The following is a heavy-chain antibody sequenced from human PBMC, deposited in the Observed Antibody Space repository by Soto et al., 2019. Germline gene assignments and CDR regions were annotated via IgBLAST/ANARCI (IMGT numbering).Heavy chain of an antibody. V-gene: IGHV4-59*08. J-gene: IGHJ5*02. CDR1: GGSISSYY. D-gene: IGHD3-16*01. CDR2: IHYSGSA. Sequence: SETLSLTCTVSGGSISSYYWSWIRQPPGKGLEWLGYIHYSGSANYSPSLKSRLTISVDTSKNQSSLKLSSVTAADTAVYYCARQRTDYSSLDPWGQGTLVTVSS. CDR3: ARQRTDYSSLDP.